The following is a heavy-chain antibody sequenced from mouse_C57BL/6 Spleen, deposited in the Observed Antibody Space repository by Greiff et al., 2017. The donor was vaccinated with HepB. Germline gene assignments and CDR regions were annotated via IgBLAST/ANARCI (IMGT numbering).Heavy chain of an antibody. CDR1: GYTFTSYW. CDR2: IHPNSGST. Sequence: QVQLQQPGAELVKPGASVKLSCKASGYTFTSYWMHWVKQRPGQGLEWIGMIHPNSGSTNYNEKFKSKATLTVDKSSSTAYMQLSSLTSEDSAVYYCARGGDDYDAWFAYWGQGTLVTVSA. D-gene: IGHD2-4*01. V-gene: IGHV1-64*01. J-gene: IGHJ3*01. CDR3: ARGGDDYDAWFAY.